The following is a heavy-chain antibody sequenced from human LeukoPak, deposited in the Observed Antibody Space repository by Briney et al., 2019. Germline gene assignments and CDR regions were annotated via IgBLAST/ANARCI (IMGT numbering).Heavy chain of an antibody. CDR2: INTSGATT. Sequence: ASVKVSCKTSGYTFSRHYIHWARQAPGQGLEWLGIINTSGATTRYGQNFKGRVTATRDTSTSTVYMEMSSLNSEDTAVYYCARGLESSGWYGMDVWGQGTTIIVSS. J-gene: IGHJ6*02. CDR3: ARGLESSGWYGMDV. D-gene: IGHD6-19*01. V-gene: IGHV1-46*01. CDR1: GYTFSRHY.